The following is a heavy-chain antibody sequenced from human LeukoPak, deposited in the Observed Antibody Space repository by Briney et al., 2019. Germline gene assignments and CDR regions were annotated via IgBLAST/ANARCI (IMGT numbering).Heavy chain of an antibody. CDR2: ISSSGSTI. Sequence: KTGGSLRLSCAASGFTFSDNYMSWIRQAPGKGLEWVSYISSSGSTIYYADSVKGRFTISRDNAKNSLYLQMNSLRAEDTAVYYCARDFGDGYNLYNWFDPWGQGTLVTVSS. CDR1: GFTFSDNY. CDR3: ARDFGDGYNLYNWFDP. V-gene: IGHV3-11*04. J-gene: IGHJ5*02. D-gene: IGHD5-24*01.